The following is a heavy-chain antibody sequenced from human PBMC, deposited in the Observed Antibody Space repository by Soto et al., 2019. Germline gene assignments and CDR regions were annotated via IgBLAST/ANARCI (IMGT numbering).Heavy chain of an antibody. CDR1: GYTFTGYS. J-gene: IGHJ6*02. Sequence: QVQLVQSGAEVKKPGASVKVSCKASGYTFTGYSMHWVRQAPGQGLEWMGWINPNSGGTNYAQKFQGWVTMTRDTSISTAYMELSRLRSDDTAGYYCARGGGVNIVVVPAALKHYYYYGMDVWGQGTTVTVSS. D-gene: IGHD2-2*01. CDR3: ARGGGVNIVVVPAALKHYYYYGMDV. CDR2: INPNSGGT. V-gene: IGHV1-2*04.